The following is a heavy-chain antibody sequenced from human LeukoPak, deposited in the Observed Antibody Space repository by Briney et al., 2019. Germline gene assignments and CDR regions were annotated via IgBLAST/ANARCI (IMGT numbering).Heavy chain of an antibody. CDR1: GFTVSSNY. D-gene: IGHD6-13*01. Sequence: PGGSLRLSCAASGFTVSSNYMSWVRQAPGKGLEWVANIKRDGSEKYYVDSVKGRFTISRDNAKNSLYLQMNSLRAEDTAVYYCARDLGIAAAGTGWDNWFDPWGQGTLVTVSS. CDR2: IKRDGSEK. J-gene: IGHJ5*02. V-gene: IGHV3-7*01. CDR3: ARDLGIAAAGTGWDNWFDP.